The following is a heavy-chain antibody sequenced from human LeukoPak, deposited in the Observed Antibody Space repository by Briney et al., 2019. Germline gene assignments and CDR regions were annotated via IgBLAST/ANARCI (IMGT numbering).Heavy chain of an antibody. V-gene: IGHV6-1*01. CDR2: TYYRSKWYN. CDR3: ARAKHPPQGSIAARLRDYYYYYYMDV. D-gene: IGHD6-6*01. CDR1: GDSVSSNSAA. J-gene: IGHJ6*03. Sequence: SQTLSLTCAISGDSVSSNSAAWNWIRQSPSRGLEWLGRTYYRSKWYNDYAVSVKSRITINPDTSKNQFSLQLNSVTPEDTAVYYCARAKHPPQGSIAARLRDYYYYYYMDVWGKGTTVTVSS.